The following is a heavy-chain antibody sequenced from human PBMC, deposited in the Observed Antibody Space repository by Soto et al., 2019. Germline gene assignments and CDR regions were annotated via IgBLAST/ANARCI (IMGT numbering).Heavy chain of an antibody. D-gene: IGHD4-17*01. Sequence: QLQLQESGPGLVKPSETLSLTCTVSGGSISSSSYYWGWIRQPPGKGLEWIGSSYYSGSTYYNPPLKSRVTISVDTSKNQFSLKLSSVTAADTAVYYCARPGYGDYEDYWGQGTLVTVSS. CDR2: SYYSGST. CDR1: GGSISSSSYY. V-gene: IGHV4-39*01. CDR3: ARPGYGDYEDY. J-gene: IGHJ4*02.